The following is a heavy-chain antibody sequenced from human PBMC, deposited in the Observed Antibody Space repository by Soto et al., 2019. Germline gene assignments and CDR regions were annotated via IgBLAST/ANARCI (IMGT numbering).Heavy chain of an antibody. CDR1: GYTFTSYG. Sequence: QVQLVQSGAEVKKPGASVKVSCKASGYTFTSYGISWVRQAPGQGLEWMGWISANNGNTKYAQKLQGRVTMTTDTSTSTAYMELRSLRSDHTAVYYCALNCLSTSCYFSGVYWGQGTLVTVSS. V-gene: IGHV1-18*01. CDR2: ISANNGNT. CDR3: ALNCLSTSCYFSGVY. J-gene: IGHJ4*02. D-gene: IGHD2-2*01.